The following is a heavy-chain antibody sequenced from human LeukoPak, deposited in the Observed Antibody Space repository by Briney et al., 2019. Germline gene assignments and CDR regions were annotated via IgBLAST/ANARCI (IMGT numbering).Heavy chain of an antibody. Sequence: ASVKVSCKPSGHPFSASGVTWIRQAPGQGLEWMGWIDPNDGDTTYAPTFQRRVIMTSDAFTRTVYMELRSLRSDDTAVYYCARGGGDNDLLDFWGQGTLVTVSS. CDR1: GHPFSASG. CDR2: IDPNDGDT. D-gene: IGHD2-21*02. CDR3: ARGGGDNDLLDF. J-gene: IGHJ4*02. V-gene: IGHV1-18*04.